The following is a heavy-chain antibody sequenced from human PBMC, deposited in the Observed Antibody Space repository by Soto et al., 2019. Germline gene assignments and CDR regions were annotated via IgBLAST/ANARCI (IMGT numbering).Heavy chain of an antibody. V-gene: IGHV4-34*01. J-gene: IGHJ5*02. CDR1: GGSFSGYY. CDR2: INHSGST. CDR3: ARAGSGWYRNWFDP. D-gene: IGHD6-19*01. Sequence: SETLSLTCAVYGGSFSGYYWSWIRQPPGKGLEWIGEINHSGSTNYNPSLKSRVTISVDTSKNQFSLKLSSVTAADTAVYYCARAGSGWYRNWFDPWGQGTLVTVSS.